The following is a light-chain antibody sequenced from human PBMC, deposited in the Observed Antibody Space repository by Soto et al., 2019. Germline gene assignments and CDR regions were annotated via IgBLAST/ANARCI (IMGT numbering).Light chain of an antibody. CDR2: DAS. J-gene: IGKJ1*01. CDR3: QQRSNWPPT. V-gene: IGKV3-11*01. Sequence: EIVLTQSPGTLSFSXGGRATLSGRASQSVTTNVAWYQQKPGQTPRLLIYDASNRATGIPARFSGSGSGTDFTLTISSLEPEDFAVYYCQQRSNWPPTFGQGTKVDIK. CDR1: QSVTTN.